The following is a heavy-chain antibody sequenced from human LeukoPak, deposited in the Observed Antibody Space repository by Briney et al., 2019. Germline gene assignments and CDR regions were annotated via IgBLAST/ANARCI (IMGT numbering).Heavy chain of an antibody. CDR3: ARDNGAIRAYYYHGMDV. J-gene: IGHJ6*02. CDR1: GGSISSRNW. D-gene: IGHD2-8*01. Sequence: SETLSLTCAVSGGSISSRNWWSWVRQPPGKGLEWIGEIYHSGSINYNPSLKSRVTISVDKSKNQLSLRLTSVTAADAAVYYCARDNGAIRAYYYHGMDVWGQGTTVTVSS. V-gene: IGHV4-4*02. CDR2: IYHSGSI.